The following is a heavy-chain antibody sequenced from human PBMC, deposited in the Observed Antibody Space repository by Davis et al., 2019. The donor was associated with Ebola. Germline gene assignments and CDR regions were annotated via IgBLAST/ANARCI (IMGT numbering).Heavy chain of an antibody. V-gene: IGHV3-53*01. Sequence: PGGSLRLSCAASGFTVSSNYMSWVRQAPGKGLEWVSVIYSGGSTYYADSMKGRFTISRDNSKNTLYLQMNSLRAEDTAVYYCARRAPPLSYYFDYWGQGTLVTVSS. J-gene: IGHJ4*02. CDR3: ARRAPPLSYYFDY. CDR1: GFTVSSNY. D-gene: IGHD3-16*02. CDR2: IYSGGST.